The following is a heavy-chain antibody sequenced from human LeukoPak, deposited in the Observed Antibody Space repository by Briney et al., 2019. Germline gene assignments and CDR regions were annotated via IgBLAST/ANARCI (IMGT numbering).Heavy chain of an antibody. Sequence: GGSLRLSCAASGFTFNRYGISWVRQAPGKGLEWVSGISASGANRYYADSVKGRFTISRDNSRDTLSVQINSLRAEDTAVYYCAKLQSVAIPAAMLGFDYWGQGILVNVSS. CDR1: GFTFNRYG. V-gene: IGHV3-23*01. CDR3: AKLQSVAIPAAMLGFDY. J-gene: IGHJ4*02. D-gene: IGHD2-2*01. CDR2: ISASGANR.